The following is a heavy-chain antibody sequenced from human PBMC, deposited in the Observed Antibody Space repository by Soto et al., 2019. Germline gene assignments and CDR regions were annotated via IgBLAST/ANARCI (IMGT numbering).Heavy chain of an antibody. Sequence: VQLVESGGGLVSPGGSLTLSCVGSGFRSGDQSWHGFRRAPGRGLQWLSYISSSGDTTHYADSVRGRFTVSRDNAKNSVFLRMDSLRDDDTAMYYCARLPKGSLVTAWGQGTLVTVSS. CDR3: ARLPKGSLVTA. CDR1: GFRSGDQS. CDR2: ISSSGDTT. J-gene: IGHJ4*02. D-gene: IGHD2-21*02. V-gene: IGHV3-48*02.